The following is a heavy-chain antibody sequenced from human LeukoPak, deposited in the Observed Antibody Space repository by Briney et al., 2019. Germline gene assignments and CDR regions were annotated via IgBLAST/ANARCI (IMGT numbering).Heavy chain of an antibody. J-gene: IGHJ6*03. CDR1: GYSISSGYY. CDR2: IYTSGST. V-gene: IGHV4-61*02. CDR3: ARENYYGSGSYYQDYYYYYMDV. D-gene: IGHD3-10*01. Sequence: SETLSLTCTVSGYSISSGYYWSWIRQPAGKGLEWIGRIYTSGSTNYNPSLKSRVTISVDTSKNQFSLKLSSVTAADTAVYYCARENYYGSGSYYQDYYYYYMDVWGKGTTVTISS.